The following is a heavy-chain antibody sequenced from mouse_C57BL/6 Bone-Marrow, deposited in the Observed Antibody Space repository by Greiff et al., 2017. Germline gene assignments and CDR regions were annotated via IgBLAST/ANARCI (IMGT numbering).Heavy chain of an antibody. CDR3: ARNWDRYAMDY. D-gene: IGHD4-1*01. J-gene: IGHJ4*01. V-gene: IGHV2-2*01. CDR1: GFSLTSYG. Sequence: QVQLKESGPGLVQPSQSLSITCTVSGFSLTSYGVHWVRQSPGKGLAWVGVIWRGGSTDYNAAFISRLSISKDNSKSQVFFKMNSLQSEDTAIYYCARNWDRYAMDYWGQGTSVTVSS. CDR2: IWRGGST.